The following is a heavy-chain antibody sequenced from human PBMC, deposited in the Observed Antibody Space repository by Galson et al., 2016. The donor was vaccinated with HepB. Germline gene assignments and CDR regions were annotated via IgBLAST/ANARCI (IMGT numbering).Heavy chain of an antibody. Sequence: SLRLSCAASGFTFNTYSMNWVRQSPGKGLEWVSYIDTSSNSIVYADSVTGRFTISRDNAKSSLYLQMNSLREEDTALYYCVRDFRSSGTFGCWSQGILVTVSS. CDR1: GFTFNTYS. CDR2: IDTSSNSI. D-gene: IGHD3-22*01. V-gene: IGHV3-48*02. CDR3: VRDFRSSGTFGC. J-gene: IGHJ4*02.